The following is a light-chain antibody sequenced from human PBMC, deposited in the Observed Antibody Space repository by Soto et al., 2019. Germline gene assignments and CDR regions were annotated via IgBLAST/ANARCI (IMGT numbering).Light chain of an antibody. Sequence: QSALTQPASVSGSPGQSITISCAGTGSEVGAYNLVSWYQQHPGKAPKLIIFEVNTRPSGISNRFSGSKSGDTASLTISGLQAEDEADYFCCSYAGTVAYVFGTGTKLTVL. CDR1: GSEVGAYNL. CDR2: EVN. V-gene: IGLV2-23*02. CDR3: CSYAGTVAYV. J-gene: IGLJ1*01.